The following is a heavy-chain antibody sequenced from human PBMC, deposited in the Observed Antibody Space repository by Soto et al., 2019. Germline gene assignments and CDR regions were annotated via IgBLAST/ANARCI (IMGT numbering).Heavy chain of an antibody. CDR2: INHSGST. J-gene: IGHJ5*02. CDR3: AREVATVTSNWFDP. D-gene: IGHD4-17*01. CDR1: GGSFSGYY. V-gene: IGHV4-34*01. Sequence: SETLSLTCAVYGGSFSGYYWSWIRQPPGKGLEWIGEINHSGSTNYNPSLKSRVTISVDTSKNQFSLKLSSVTAADTAVYYCAREVATVTSNWFDPWGQGTLVTVS.